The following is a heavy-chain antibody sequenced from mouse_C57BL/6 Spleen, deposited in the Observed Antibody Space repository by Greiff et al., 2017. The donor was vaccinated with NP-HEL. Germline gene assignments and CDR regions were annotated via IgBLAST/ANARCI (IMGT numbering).Heavy chain of an antibody. V-gene: IGHV1-63*01. Sequence: QVQLQQSGAELVRPGTSVKMSCKASGYTFTNYWIGWAKQRPGHGLEWIGDIYPGGGYTNYNENFKGKATLTADKSSSTAYMQFSSLTSEDSAIYYCARSSSGYVDYWGQGTTLTVSS. J-gene: IGHJ2*01. CDR2: IYPGGGYT. CDR1: GYTFTNYW. CDR3: ARSSSGYVDY. D-gene: IGHD3-2*02.